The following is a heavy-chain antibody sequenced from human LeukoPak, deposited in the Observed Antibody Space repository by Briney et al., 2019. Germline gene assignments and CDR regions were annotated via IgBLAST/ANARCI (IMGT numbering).Heavy chain of an antibody. Sequence: WGSLRLSCAASGFSFSDYYMSWIRQAPGKGLEWVSYISSSSSYTNYADSVNGRFSISRDNANNSLYLQMNSLRADDTAGYYCARARMVRALRGAMDVWGQGATVSVSS. CDR1: GFSFSDYY. J-gene: IGHJ6*02. D-gene: IGHD3-10*01. CDR2: ISSSSSYT. V-gene: IGHV3-11*05. CDR3: ARARMVRALRGAMDV.